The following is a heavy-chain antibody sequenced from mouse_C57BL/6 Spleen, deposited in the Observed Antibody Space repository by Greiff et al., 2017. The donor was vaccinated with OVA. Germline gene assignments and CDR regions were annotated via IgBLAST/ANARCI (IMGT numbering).Heavy chain of an antibody. Sequence: QVQLKESGPELVKPGASVKISCKASGYAFSSSWMNWVKQRPGKGLEWIGRIYPGDGDTNYNGKFKGKATLTADKSSSTAYMQLSSLTSEDSAVYFCARGLLDYWGQGTTLTVSS. D-gene: IGHD2-13*01. CDR1: GYAFSSSW. CDR3: ARGLLDY. J-gene: IGHJ2*01. CDR2: IYPGDGDT. V-gene: IGHV1-82*01.